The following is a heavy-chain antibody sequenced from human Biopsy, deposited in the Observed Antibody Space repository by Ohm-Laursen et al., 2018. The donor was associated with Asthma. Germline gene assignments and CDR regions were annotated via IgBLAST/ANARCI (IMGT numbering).Heavy chain of an antibody. CDR2: VSHTGTT. CDR3: ARGYYGDFHD. Sequence: TLSLTCTVSGGSIRSHDWTWIRLPPGKGLEYIGDVSHTGTTNSNPSLKSRVTMSVDTSKNQFSLEVRSVTAADTAVYYCARGYYGDFHDWGQGNLVIVSS. CDR1: GGSIRSHD. V-gene: IGHV4-59*11. D-gene: IGHD3-3*01. J-gene: IGHJ1*01.